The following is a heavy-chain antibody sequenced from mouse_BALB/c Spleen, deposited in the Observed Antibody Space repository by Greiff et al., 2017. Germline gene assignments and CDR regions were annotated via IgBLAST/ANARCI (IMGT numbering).Heavy chain of an antibody. J-gene: IGHJ2*01. D-gene: IGHD3-1*01. Sequence: EVQLQQSGPGLVKPSQSLSLTCTVTGYSITSDYAWNWIRQFPGNKLEWMGYISYSGSTSYNPSLKSRISITRDTSKNQFFLQLNSVTTEDTATYYCATARATGYFDYWGQGTTLTVSS. V-gene: IGHV3-2*02. CDR3: ATARATGYFDY. CDR1: GYSITSDYA. CDR2: ISYSGST.